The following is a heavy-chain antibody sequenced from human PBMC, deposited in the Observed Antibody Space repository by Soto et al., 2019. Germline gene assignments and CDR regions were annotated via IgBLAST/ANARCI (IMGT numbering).Heavy chain of an antibody. V-gene: IGHV3-23*01. CDR1: GFTFSSYA. D-gene: IGHD3-3*01. CDR2: ISGSGGST. J-gene: IGHJ6*02. CDR3: AKVADYDFWSGLNYYGMDV. Sequence: PGGSLRLSCAASGFTFSSYAMSWVRQAPGKGLEWVSAISGSGGSTYYADSVNGRFTVSIDNSKNTLYLQMNSLRAEDTAVYYCAKVADYDFWSGLNYYGMDVWGQGTTVTVSS.